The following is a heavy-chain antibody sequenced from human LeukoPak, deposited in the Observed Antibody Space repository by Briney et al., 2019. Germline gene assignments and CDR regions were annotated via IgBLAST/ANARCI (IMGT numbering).Heavy chain of an antibody. CDR1: GASIGNYY. V-gene: IGHV4-59*01. J-gene: IGHJ5*01. Sequence: SETLSLICTVSGASIGNYYWSWIRQPPGKGLEWIGYINGRGGTNYNPSLKSRVTMSADASKNQFSLKLSSVTAADTAVYYCACINTWFDSWGQGTLVTVSS. D-gene: IGHD2-8*01. CDR2: INGRGGT. CDR3: ACINTWFDS.